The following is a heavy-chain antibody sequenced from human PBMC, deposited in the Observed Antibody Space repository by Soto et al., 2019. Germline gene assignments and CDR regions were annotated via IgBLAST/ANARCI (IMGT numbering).Heavy chain of an antibody. CDR2: ISGSGGST. D-gene: IGHD3-3*01. Sequence: EVQLLESGGGLVQPGGSLRLSCAASGFTFSSYAMSWVRQAPGKGLEWVSAISGSGGSTYYADSVKGRFTISRDNSTNTLYLQMNSLRAEDTAVYYCAKRQGYDFWSGYYSDWGQGTLVTVSS. CDR3: AKRQGYDFWSGYYSD. CDR1: GFTFSSYA. V-gene: IGHV3-23*01. J-gene: IGHJ4*02.